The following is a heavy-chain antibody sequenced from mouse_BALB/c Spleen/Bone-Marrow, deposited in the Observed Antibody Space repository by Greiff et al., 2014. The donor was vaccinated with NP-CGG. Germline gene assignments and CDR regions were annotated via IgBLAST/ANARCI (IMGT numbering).Heavy chain of an antibody. CDR1: GYTFTNYW. J-gene: IGHJ3*01. D-gene: IGHD4-1*01. CDR3: ARNWDWVFAY. Sequence: SGTVLARPGASLRMSCKASGYTFTNYWINWIKQRPGQGLEWIGAIYPGNNDAKYTQKFKAKAKLTAVTSTSTADMELSSLTNEDSAVYYCARNWDWVFAYWGQGTLVTGS. V-gene: IGHV1-5*01. CDR2: IYPGNNDA.